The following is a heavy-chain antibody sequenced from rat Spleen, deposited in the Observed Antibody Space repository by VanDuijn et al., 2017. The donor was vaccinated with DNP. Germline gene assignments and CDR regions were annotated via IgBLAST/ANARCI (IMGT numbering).Heavy chain of an antibody. CDR3: AREQHYHFDY. D-gene: IGHD1-10*01. CDR2: ISHSDSRT. Sequence: EVHLVESGGGLVQPGRSLKLSCAASGFSFSNYYMAWVRQAPKKGLEWVAIISHSDSRTYYPDSVKGRFTISRDNAESSLYLQMSSLKSEDTATYYCAREQHYHFDYWGQGVMVTVSS. V-gene: IGHV5-7*01. CDR1: GFSFSNYY. J-gene: IGHJ2*01.